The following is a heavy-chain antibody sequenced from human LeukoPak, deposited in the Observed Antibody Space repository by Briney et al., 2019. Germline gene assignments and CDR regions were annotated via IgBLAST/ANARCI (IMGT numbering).Heavy chain of an antibody. Sequence: GGSLRLSCAASGFTFSSYSMNWVRQAPGKGLEWVSSISSSSSYIYYADSVKGRFTISRDNAKNSLYLQMNGLRAEDTAVYYCARGKDDAFDIWGQGTMVTVPS. V-gene: IGHV3-21*01. CDR3: ARGKDDAFDI. CDR1: GFTFSSYS. CDR2: ISSSSSYI. J-gene: IGHJ3*02.